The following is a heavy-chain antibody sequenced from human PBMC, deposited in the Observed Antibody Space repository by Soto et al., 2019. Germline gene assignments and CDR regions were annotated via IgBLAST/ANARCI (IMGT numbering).Heavy chain of an antibody. D-gene: IGHD3-9*01. Sequence: SVKVSCKASGGTFSSYAISWVRQAPGQGLEWMGGIIPIFGTANYAQKFQGRVTITADESTSTAYMELSSLRSEDTAVYYCARPYDITTQYYYYYGMDVWGQGTTVTVSS. CDR1: GGTFSSYA. J-gene: IGHJ6*02. V-gene: IGHV1-69*13. CDR3: ARPYDITTQYYYYYGMDV. CDR2: IIPIFGTA.